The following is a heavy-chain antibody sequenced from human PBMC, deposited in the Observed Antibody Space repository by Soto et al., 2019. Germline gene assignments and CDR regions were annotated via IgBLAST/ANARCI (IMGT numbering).Heavy chain of an antibody. Sequence: QLPLMQSGGEARNPGASVKVSCEASGYKFSSYAISWLRQAPGQGLEWMGLITPNSGYTNYAQKFQGRLILTTDIPSSTAYMELTSLTYDDTAMYHCATSYDTGFDPWGQGTLVSVS. CDR3: ATSYDTGFDP. CDR1: GYKFSSYA. V-gene: IGHV1-18*01. J-gene: IGHJ5*02. D-gene: IGHD3-9*01. CDR2: ITPNSGYT.